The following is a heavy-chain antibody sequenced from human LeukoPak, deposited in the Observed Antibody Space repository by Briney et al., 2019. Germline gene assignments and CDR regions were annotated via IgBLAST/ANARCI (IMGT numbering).Heavy chain of an antibody. V-gene: IGHV3-30*03. CDR3: ARGRRDIVVVPAAIFILSYAGYFDY. D-gene: IGHD2-2*01. CDR2: ISYDGSNK. CDR1: GFTFSSYG. J-gene: IGHJ4*02. Sequence: GGSLRLSCAASGFTFSSYGMHWVRQAPGKGLEWVAVISYDGSNKYYADSVKGRFTISRDNSKNALYLQMNSLRAEDTAVYYCARGRRDIVVVPAAIFILSYAGYFDYWGQGTLVTVSS.